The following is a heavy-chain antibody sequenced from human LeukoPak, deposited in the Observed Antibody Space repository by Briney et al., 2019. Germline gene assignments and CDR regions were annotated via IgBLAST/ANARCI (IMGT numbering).Heavy chain of an antibody. CDR1: GGSFSGYY. D-gene: IGHD3-3*01. V-gene: IGHV4-34*01. CDR2: INHSGST. J-gene: IGHJ4*02. Sequence: SETLSLTCAVYGGSFSGYYWSWIRQPPGKGLEWIGEINHSGSTNYNPSLKSRVTISVDTSKNQFSLKLSSVTAADTAVYYCARGRSRTIFGVVVIGGSYFDYWGQGTLVTVSS. CDR3: ARGRSRTIFGVVVIGGSYFDY.